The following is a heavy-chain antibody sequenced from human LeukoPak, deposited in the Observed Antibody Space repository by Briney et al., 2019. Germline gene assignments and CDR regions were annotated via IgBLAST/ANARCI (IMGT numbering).Heavy chain of an antibody. J-gene: IGHJ3*02. D-gene: IGHD3-9*01. CDR2: ISAYNGNT. Sequence: ASVKVSRKASGYTFTSYGISWVRQAPGQGLEWMGWISAYNGNTNYAQKLQGRVTMTTDTSTSTAYMELRSLRSDDTAVYYCASNFYDILTGARYDAFDIWGQGTMVTVSS. V-gene: IGHV1-18*01. CDR1: GYTFTSYG. CDR3: ASNFYDILTGARYDAFDI.